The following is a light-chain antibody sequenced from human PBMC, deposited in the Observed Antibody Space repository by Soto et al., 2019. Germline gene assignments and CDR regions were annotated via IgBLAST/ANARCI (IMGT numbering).Light chain of an antibody. J-gene: IGLJ3*02. CDR3: CSYAGNYTWV. V-gene: IGLV2-11*01. CDR2: DVS. Sequence: QSALTQPRSVSGSPGQSVTISCTGTRSDVGGYNFVSWYQQHPGKAPKLMIYDVSKRPSGVPDRFSGSKSGNTASLTISGLQAEDEADYHCCSYAGNYTWVFGGGTQLTVL. CDR1: RSDVGGYNF.